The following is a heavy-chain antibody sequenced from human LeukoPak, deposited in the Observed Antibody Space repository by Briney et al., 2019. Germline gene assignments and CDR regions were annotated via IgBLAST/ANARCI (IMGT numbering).Heavy chain of an antibody. CDR2: VSSSRVYI. J-gene: IGHJ6*03. CDR1: GFPFSSYS. Sequence: GGPMRLSCAASGFPFSSYSTTWARQAPGKGLEWVSSVSSSRVYIYYADSAEGRFTISRDNAKNSLYLQMNSLRAEDTAVYYCARDLYSYGSYYMDVWGKGTTVTVSS. V-gene: IGHV3-21*01. D-gene: IGHD5-18*01. CDR3: ARDLYSYGSYYMDV.